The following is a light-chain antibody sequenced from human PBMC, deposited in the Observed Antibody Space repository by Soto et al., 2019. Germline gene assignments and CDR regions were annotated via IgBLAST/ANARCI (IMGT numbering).Light chain of an antibody. CDR2: EDN. Sequence: NFMLTQPHSVSESPGKTVTISCTGSSGSIASNYVQWYQQRQGSAPTTVIYEDNQRPSGVPDRFSGSIDSSSNSASLTISGLKTDDEADHYCQSYESSKVVVGGGTKVTVL. CDR3: QSYESSKVV. CDR1: SGSIASNY. J-gene: IGLJ2*01. V-gene: IGLV6-57*02.